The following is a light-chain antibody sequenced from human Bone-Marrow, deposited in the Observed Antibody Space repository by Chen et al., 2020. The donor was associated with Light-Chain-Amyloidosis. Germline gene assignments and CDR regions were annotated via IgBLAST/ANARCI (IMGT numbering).Light chain of an antibody. Sequence: SYELTQPPSVSVSPGQTARITCSGDDLPTKYAYWYQQKPGQAPVLVIHRDTERPSGISERFSGYGSGPTATLTISGVQAEDEADYHCQSADSSGTYEVIFGGGTKLTVL. J-gene: IGLJ2*01. CDR2: RDT. CDR1: DLPTKY. CDR3: QSADSSGTYEVI. V-gene: IGLV3-25*03.